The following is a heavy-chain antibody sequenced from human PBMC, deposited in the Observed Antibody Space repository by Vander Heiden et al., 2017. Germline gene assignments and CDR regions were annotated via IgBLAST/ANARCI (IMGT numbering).Heavy chain of an antibody. CDR1: GFTFSSYA. D-gene: IGHD6-13*01. J-gene: IGHJ1*01. CDR3: ARDDRYSSSWYPTQH. Sequence: QVQLVESGGGVVQPRRSLRLSCAASGFTFSSYAMHWVRQARGKGLEWVAVISYDGSNNYYADSVKGRFTISRDNSKNTLYLQMNSLRAEDTAVYYCARDDRYSSSWYPTQHWGQGTLVTVSS. CDR2: ISYDGSNN. V-gene: IGHV3-30*01.